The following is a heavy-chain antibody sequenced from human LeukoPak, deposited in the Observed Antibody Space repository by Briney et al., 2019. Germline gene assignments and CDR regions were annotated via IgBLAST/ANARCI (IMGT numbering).Heavy chain of an antibody. D-gene: IGHD3-22*01. V-gene: IGHV3-11*05. Sequence: PGGSLRLSCAASGLTFSDYYMSWIRQAPGKGLEWVSYISSSSSYTNYADSVKGRFTISRDNAKNSLYLQMNSLRAEDTAVYYCALDLYYYDCSGYKLDYWGQGTLVTVSS. CDR2: ISSSSSYT. J-gene: IGHJ4*02. CDR1: GLTFSDYY. CDR3: ALDLYYYDCSGYKLDY.